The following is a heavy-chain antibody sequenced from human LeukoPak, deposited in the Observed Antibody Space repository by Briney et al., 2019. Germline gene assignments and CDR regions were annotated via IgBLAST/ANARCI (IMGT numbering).Heavy chain of an antibody. CDR1: GDSFTSVTDY. CDR3: AGERGEEYSSGWYKTNYFYN. Sequence: SETLSLTCTVSGDSFTSVTDYWAWIRQPPGKGLEWIASGDYSGGTYYNPSLESRVAISADMSKNQISLKLTSVTGADTAVYYCAGERGEEYSSGWYKTNYFYNWGQGIRVTVSP. CDR2: GDYSGGT. J-gene: IGHJ4*02. V-gene: IGHV4-39*07. D-gene: IGHD6-19*01.